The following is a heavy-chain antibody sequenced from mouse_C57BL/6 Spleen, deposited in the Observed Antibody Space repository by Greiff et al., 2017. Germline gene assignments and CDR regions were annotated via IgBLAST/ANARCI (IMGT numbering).Heavy chain of an antibody. V-gene: IGHV1-52*01. CDR1: GYTFTSYW. D-gene: IGHD1-1*01. J-gene: IGHJ3*01. CDR3: AIGDYYGSSSFAY. Sequence: QVQLQQPGAELVRPGSSVKLSCKASGYTFTSYWMHWVKQRPIQGLEWIGNIDPSDSETHYNQKFKGKATLTVDKSSSTAYMQLSSLTSEDSAVYYCAIGDYYGSSSFAYWGQGTLVTVSA. CDR2: IDPSDSET.